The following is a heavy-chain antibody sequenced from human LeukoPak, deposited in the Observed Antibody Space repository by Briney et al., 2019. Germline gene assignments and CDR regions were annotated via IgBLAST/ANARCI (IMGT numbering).Heavy chain of an antibody. CDR2: IFYSGST. J-gene: IGHJ5*02. Sequence: SETLSLTCTVSGGSISSYYWSWIRQPPGKGLEWIGFIFYSGSTDYNPSLKSRVTISVDTSKSQFSLKLRSVTAADTAMYYCARHGSGERGIIYWFDTWGQGTPVTVSS. D-gene: IGHD3-10*01. CDR3: ARHGSGERGIIYWFDT. V-gene: IGHV4-59*08. CDR1: GGSISSYY.